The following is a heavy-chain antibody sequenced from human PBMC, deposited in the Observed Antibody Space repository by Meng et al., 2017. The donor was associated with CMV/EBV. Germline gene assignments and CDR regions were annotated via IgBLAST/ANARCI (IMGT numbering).Heavy chain of an antibody. CDR3: GAGTSPLSDY. CDR2: IYYSGST. V-gene: IGHV4-39*07. J-gene: IGHJ4*02. D-gene: IGHD6-13*01. Sequence: GSLRLSCTVSGGSISSSSYYWGWIRQPPGKGLEWIGSIYYSGSTYYNPSLKSRVTISVDTYKNQFSLKLSSVTAADTAVYYCGAGTSPLSDYWGQGTLVTVSS. CDR1: GGSISSSSYY.